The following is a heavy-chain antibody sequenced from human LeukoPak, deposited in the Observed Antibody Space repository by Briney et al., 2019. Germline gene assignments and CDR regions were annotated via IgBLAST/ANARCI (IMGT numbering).Heavy chain of an antibody. CDR2: ISGSGGST. CDR3: AKMHSIVVVTAILEYFQH. V-gene: IGHV3-23*01. J-gene: IGHJ1*01. CDR1: GFTFSSYA. D-gene: IGHD2-21*02. Sequence: PGGSLRLSCAASGFTFSSYAMSWVRQAPGKGLEWVSAISGSGGSTYYADSVKGRFTISRDNSKNTLYLQMNSLRAEDTAVYYCAKMHSIVVVTAILEYFQHWGQGTLVTVSS.